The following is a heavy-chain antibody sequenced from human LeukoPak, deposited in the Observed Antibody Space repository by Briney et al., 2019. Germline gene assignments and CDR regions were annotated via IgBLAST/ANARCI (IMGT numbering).Heavy chain of an antibody. CDR3: ARVMMGATVTTFHYYCMDV. V-gene: IGHV3-21*01. D-gene: IGHD4-11*01. Sequence: GGSLRLSCAACGFTFSHYSIDWVRQAPGKGLERVASITSSSSHIYYADSVKDRFTISRDNAKNEVYLQMNSLRAEDTAIYYCARVMMGATVTTFHYYCMDVWGVGTTVTVSS. CDR2: ITSSSSHI. CDR1: GFTFSHYS. J-gene: IGHJ6*03.